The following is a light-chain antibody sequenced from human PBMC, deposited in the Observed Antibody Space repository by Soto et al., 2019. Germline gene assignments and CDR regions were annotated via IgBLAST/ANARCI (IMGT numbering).Light chain of an antibody. V-gene: IGKV3-20*01. Sequence: SQNLGTLYLAWFQQKSGQAPRLLIYSASRRATGIPDRFTCSGSGRDLTLVIGRVDPEDSAVYFCQQYAGSPRAFGQGTKVDIK. CDR1: QNLGTLY. CDR2: SAS. J-gene: IGKJ1*01. CDR3: QQYAGSPRA.